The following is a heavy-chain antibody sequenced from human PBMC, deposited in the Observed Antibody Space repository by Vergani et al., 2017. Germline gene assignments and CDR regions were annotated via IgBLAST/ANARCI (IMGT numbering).Heavy chain of an antibody. Sequence: QLQLQESGSGLVKPSETLSLTCTVSGGSISSSSYYWGWIRQPPGKGLEWIGSIYYSGSTYYNPSLKSRVTISVDTSKKQFSLKLSSVTAADTAVYYCAKRFYSSGWYGDAFDIWGQGTMVTVSS. D-gene: IGHD6-19*01. CDR1: GGSISSSSYY. CDR2: IYYSGST. CDR3: AKRFYSSGWYGDAFDI. V-gene: IGHV4-39*01. J-gene: IGHJ3*02.